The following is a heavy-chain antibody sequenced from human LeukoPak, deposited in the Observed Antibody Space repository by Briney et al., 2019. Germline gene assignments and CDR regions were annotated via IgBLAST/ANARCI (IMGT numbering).Heavy chain of an antibody. CDR1: GGSISSGGYS. CDR2: IYHSGST. J-gene: IGHJ6*02. Sequence: SQTLSLTCAVSGGSISSGGYSWSWIRQPPGKGLEWIGYIYHSGSTYYNPSLKSRVTISVDRSKNQFSLKLSSVTAADTAVYYCARGGRRITMVRGVTSPGPMDVWGQGTTVTVSS. D-gene: IGHD3-10*01. CDR3: ARGGRRITMVRGVTSPGPMDV. V-gene: IGHV4-30-2*01.